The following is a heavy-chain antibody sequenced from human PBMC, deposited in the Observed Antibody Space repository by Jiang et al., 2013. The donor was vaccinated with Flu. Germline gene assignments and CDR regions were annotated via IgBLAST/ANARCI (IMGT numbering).Heavy chain of an antibody. D-gene: IGHD3-3*01. J-gene: IGHJ4*02. CDR3: ARNDYDFWSKLSHFYFDF. Sequence: VQLVESGGGLVKPGGSLRLSCAASGFTFSDYYMNWIRQAPGKGLEWIAYISSDGTTQYYADSVKGRFTISRDNARKSLYLHMNSLRADDTAVYYCARNDYDFWSKLSHFYFDFWGQGVLVSVSS. CDR2: ISSDGTTQ. V-gene: IGHV3-11*01. CDR1: GFTFSDYY.